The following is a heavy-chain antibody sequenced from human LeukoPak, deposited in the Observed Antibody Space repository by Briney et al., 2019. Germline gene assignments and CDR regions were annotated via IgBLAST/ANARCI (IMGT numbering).Heavy chain of an antibody. V-gene: IGHV4-39*01. D-gene: IGHD3-10*01. CDR3: ARQVRSGSYYSAPIDY. J-gene: IGHJ4*02. CDR1: GGSISSSSYY. Sequence: SETLSLTCTVSGGSISSSSYYWGWIRQPPGKGLEWIGSIYYSGSTYYNPSLKSRVTISVDTSKNQFSLKLSSVTAADTAVYYCARQVRSGSYYSAPIDYWGQGTLVTVSS. CDR2: IYYSGST.